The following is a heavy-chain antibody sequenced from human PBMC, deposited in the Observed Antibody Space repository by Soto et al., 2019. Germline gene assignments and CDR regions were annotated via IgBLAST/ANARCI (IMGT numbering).Heavy chain of an antibody. V-gene: IGHV1-8*01. J-gene: IGHJ6*02. CDR3: ARGRYQLPPYYYYGMDA. CDR2: MNPNSGNT. D-gene: IGHD2-2*01. Sequence: GASVKVSCKASGYTFTSYDINWVRQATGQGLEWMGWMNPNSGNTGYAQKFQGRVTMTRNTSISTAYMELSSLRSEDTAVYYCARGRYQLPPYYYYGMDAWGQGTTVTVSS. CDR1: GYTFTSYD.